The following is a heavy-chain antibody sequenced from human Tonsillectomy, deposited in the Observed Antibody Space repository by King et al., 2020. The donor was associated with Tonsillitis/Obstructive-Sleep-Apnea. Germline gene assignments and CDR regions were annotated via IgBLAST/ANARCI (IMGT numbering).Heavy chain of an antibody. D-gene: IGHD5-12*01. Sequence: EVQLVESGGGLVQPGRSLRVSCAASGFTFDDYAMHWVRQTPGKGLEWVSGIRWNSNYIGYADSVKGRFTISRDNAKNSLFLQMNSLRAEDTALYYCAKRMGYPQGAFDVWGQGTMVTVSS. V-gene: IGHV3-9*01. J-gene: IGHJ3*01. CDR3: AKRMGYPQGAFDV. CDR1: GFTFDDYA. CDR2: IRWNSNYI.